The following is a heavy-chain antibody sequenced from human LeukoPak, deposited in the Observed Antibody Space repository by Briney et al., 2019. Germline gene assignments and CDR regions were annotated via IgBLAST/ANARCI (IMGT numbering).Heavy chain of an antibody. D-gene: IGHD3-3*01. CDR2: MNPNSGNT. CDR1: GYTFTSYD. J-gene: IGHJ6*02. Sequence: ASVKVSCKASGYTFTSYDIHWVRQATGQGLEWMGWMNPNSGNTGYAQKFQGRVTMTRNTSISTAYMELSSLRSEDTAVYYCARHGAYYDFWSGYTYSGMDVWGQGTTVTVSS. V-gene: IGHV1-8*01. CDR3: ARHGAYYDFWSGYTYSGMDV.